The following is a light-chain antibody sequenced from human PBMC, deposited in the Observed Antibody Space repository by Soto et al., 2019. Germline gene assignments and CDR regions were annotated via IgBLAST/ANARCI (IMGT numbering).Light chain of an antibody. J-gene: IGKJ1*01. CDR3: QQYNEWPET. Sequence: RVMTQSPVTLSVSPGERVTLSCRASQAISNNLAWYQQKPGQAPRLLIHGASTRATGIPGRFSGSGSGTEFTLIISSLQSEDFAVYYCQQYNEWPETFGHGTRVEIK. CDR2: GAS. V-gene: IGKV3-15*01. CDR1: QAISNN.